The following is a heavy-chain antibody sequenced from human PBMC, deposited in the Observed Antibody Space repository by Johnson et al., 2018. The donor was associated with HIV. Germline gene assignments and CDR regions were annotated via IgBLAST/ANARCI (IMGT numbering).Heavy chain of an antibody. D-gene: IGHD3-10*01. Sequence: QVQLVESGGGVVQPGRSLRLSCAASGFTFSSYGMHWVRQAPGKGLEWVAVISYDGSNKYYADSVKGRFTISRDNSKNTLYLQMNSLRPEDTAVYYCAMLFLHAFDIWGQGTMVTVSS. J-gene: IGHJ3*02. CDR2: ISYDGSNK. CDR1: GFTFSSYG. CDR3: AMLFLHAFDI. V-gene: IGHV3-30*03.